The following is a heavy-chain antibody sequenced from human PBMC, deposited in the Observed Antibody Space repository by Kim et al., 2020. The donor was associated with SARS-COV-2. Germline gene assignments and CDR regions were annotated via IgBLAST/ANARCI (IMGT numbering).Heavy chain of an antibody. D-gene: IGHD3-3*01. CDR2: IGAAGYGT. CDR3: AKGRGQYRNCDGDF. V-gene: IGHV3-23*01. J-gene: IGHJ4*02. Sequence: GGSLRLSCATSGFAFSSYDMSWVRQAPGKGLEWVSCIGAAGYGTIYSDSVMGRFTISRDNSKNTLYLQMRGLRAEDTAVYFCAKGRGQYRNCDGDFWGQGTLVTVSS. CDR1: GFAFSSYD.